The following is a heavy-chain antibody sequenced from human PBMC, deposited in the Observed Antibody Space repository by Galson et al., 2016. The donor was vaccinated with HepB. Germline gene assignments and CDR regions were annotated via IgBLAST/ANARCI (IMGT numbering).Heavy chain of an antibody. D-gene: IGHD5-12*01. J-gene: IGHJ6*04. CDR3: ARDVHSGYDSEGPAGYYFYYYYGMDV. CDR2: IYYSGST. CDR1: GGSISSGGYY. V-gene: IGHV4-31*03. Sequence: TLSLTCSVSGGSISSGGYYWSWIRQHPGKGLEWIGDIYYSGSTYYNPSLQSRVTMSVAPSKNQFSLKLSPVTAAGTAVYYCARDVHSGYDSEGPAGYYFYYYYGMDVWGKGTTVTVSS.